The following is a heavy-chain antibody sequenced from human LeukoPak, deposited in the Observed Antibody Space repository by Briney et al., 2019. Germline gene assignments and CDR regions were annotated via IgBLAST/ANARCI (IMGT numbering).Heavy chain of an antibody. D-gene: IGHD5-18*01. CDR2: ISYDGSNK. CDR1: GFTFSSYA. Sequence: PGGSLRLSCAASGFTFSSYAMHWVRQAPGKGLEWVAVISYDGSNKYYADSVKGLFTISRDSSKNTLYLQMNSLRAEDTAVYYYARGLYSYGYSIDQWGQGTLVPVSS. J-gene: IGHJ4*02. V-gene: IGHV3-30-3*01. CDR3: ARGLYSYGYSIDQ.